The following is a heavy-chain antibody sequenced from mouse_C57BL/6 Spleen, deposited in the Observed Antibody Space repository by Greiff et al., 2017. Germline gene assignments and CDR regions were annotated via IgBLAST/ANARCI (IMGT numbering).Heavy chain of an antibody. CDR1: GYTFTSYW. J-gene: IGHJ2*01. Sequence: VQLQQPGAELVMPGASVKLSCKASGYTFTSYWMHWVKQRPGQGLEWIGEIDPSDSYTNYNQKFKGKSTLTVDKSSSTAYMQLSSLTSEDSAVYYWARGDWVHGYFDYWGQGTTLTVSS. CDR3: ARGDWVHGYFDY. CDR2: IDPSDSYT. V-gene: IGHV1-69*01. D-gene: IGHD4-1*01.